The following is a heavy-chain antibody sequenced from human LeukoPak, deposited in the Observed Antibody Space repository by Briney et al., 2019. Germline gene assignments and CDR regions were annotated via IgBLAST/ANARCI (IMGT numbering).Heavy chain of an antibody. D-gene: IGHD6-6*01. CDR1: GYTFIAYY. Sequence: GASVKVSCKSSGYTFIAYYMHWVRQAPGQGLEWMGWINPNSGDTNYGQKFQGRVTMTSDTSIRTAYMELSGLRFDDTAVYFCARDAVRLSSVAAHFDSWGQGTLVTVSS. J-gene: IGHJ4*02. CDR2: INPNSGDT. V-gene: IGHV1-2*02. CDR3: ARDAVRLSSVAAHFDS.